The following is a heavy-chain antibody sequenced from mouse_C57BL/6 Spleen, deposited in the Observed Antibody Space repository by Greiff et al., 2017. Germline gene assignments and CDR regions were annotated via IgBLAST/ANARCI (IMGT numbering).Heavy chain of an antibody. V-gene: IGHV1-50*01. CDR2: IDPSDSYT. J-gene: IGHJ3*01. CDR1: GYTFTSYW. Sequence: QVQLQQPGAELVKPGASVKLSCKASGYTFTSYWMQWVKQRPGQGLEWIGEIDPSDSYTNYNQKFKGKATLTVDTSSSTAYMPLSSLTSEDSAVYYGARSGGSSYGAWFAYWGQGTLVTVSA. CDR3: ARSGGSSYGAWFAY. D-gene: IGHD1-1*01.